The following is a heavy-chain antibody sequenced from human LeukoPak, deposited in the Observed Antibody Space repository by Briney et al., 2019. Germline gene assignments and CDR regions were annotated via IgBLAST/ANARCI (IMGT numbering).Heavy chain of an antibody. CDR1: GGTFSSYA. D-gene: IGHD3-22*01. V-gene: IGHV1-69*13. Sequence: SVKVSCKASGGTFSSYAISWVRQAPGQGLEWMGGIIPIFGTANYAQKFQGRVTITADESTSTAYMELSSLRSEDTAVYYCARAHYYDSSGYYPDAFDIWGQGTMVTVSS. CDR3: ARAHYYDSSGYYPDAFDI. CDR2: IIPIFGTA. J-gene: IGHJ3*02.